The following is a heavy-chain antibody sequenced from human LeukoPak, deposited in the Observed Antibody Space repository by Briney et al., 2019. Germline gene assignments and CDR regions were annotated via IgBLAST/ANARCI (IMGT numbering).Heavy chain of an antibody. CDR3: ATLSLGVAGLFDY. CDR1: GGSISNYY. CDR2: VYYSGST. D-gene: IGHD6-19*01. Sequence: SETLSLTCTVSGGSISNYYWSWVRQPPGKGLEWIGYVYYSGSTNYNPSLTSRLTISVDTSNIHFSLKLSSVPAADTAVYYCATLSLGVAGLFDYWGQGTLVTVSS. J-gene: IGHJ4*02. V-gene: IGHV4-59*08.